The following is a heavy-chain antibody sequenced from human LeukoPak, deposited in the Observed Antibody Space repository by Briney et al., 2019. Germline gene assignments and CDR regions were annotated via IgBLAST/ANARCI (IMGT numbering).Heavy chain of an antibody. D-gene: IGHD1-7*01. CDR3: AKLPPGELQSAFDI. CDR1: GFTFSSYG. Sequence: PGRSLRLSCAASGFTFSSYGMHWVRQAPGKGLEWVAVISYDGSNKYYADSVKGRFTISRDNSKNALYLQMNSLRAEDTAVYYCAKLPPGELQSAFDIWGQGTMVTVSS. CDR2: ISYDGSNK. V-gene: IGHV3-30*18. J-gene: IGHJ3*02.